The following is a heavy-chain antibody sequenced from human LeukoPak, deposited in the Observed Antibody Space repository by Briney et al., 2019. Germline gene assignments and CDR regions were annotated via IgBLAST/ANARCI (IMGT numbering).Heavy chain of an antibody. Sequence: GGSLRLSCVASGFTFSNAWMSWVRQAPGKGLEWVGRIKSKTNGGTTDYAAPVEGRFTISRDDSKNTLYLQMNSLKTEDTAVYYCTKFDYAAFEYWGQGTLVTVSS. CDR3: TKFDYAAFEY. V-gene: IGHV3-15*01. J-gene: IGHJ4*02. D-gene: IGHD4-17*01. CDR1: GFTFSNAW. CDR2: IKSKTNGGTT.